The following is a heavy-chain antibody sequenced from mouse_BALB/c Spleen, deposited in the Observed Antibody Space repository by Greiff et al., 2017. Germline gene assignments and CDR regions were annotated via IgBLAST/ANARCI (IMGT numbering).Heavy chain of an antibody. CDR2: IYPGSGST. J-gene: IGHJ2*01. CDR3: ARSFITTAYFDY. CDR1: GYTFTDYV. V-gene: IGHV1-77*01. Sequence: QVQLPESGPELVKPGASVKMSCKASGYTFTDYVISWVKQSTGQCLEWIGEIYPGSGSTYYNEKFKGKATLTADKSSNTAYMQLSSLTSEDSAVYFCARSFITTAYFDYWGQGTTLTVSS. D-gene: IGHD1-2*01.